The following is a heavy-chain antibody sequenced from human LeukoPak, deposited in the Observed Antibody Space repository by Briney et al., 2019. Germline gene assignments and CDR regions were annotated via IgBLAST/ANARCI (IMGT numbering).Heavy chain of an antibody. CDR2: IRSKAYGGTT. CDR3: TRDTPQGYYDSSGYYLGTNDAFDI. V-gene: IGHV3-49*04. CDR1: GFTFGDYA. D-gene: IGHD3-22*01. Sequence: GGSLRLSCTASGFTFGDYAMSWVRQAPGKGLEWVGFIRSKAYGGTTEYAASVKGRFTISRDDSKSIAYLQMNSLKTEDTAVYYCTRDTPQGYYDSSGYYLGTNDAFDIWGQATMVTVSS. J-gene: IGHJ3*02.